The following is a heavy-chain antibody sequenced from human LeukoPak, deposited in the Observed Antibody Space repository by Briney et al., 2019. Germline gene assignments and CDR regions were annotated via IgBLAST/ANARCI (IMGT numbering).Heavy chain of an antibody. J-gene: IGHJ4*02. CDR1: GFTFSSYA. CDR2: ISGSGGST. Sequence: PGGSLRLSCAASGFTFSSYAMSWVRQAPGKGLEWVSAISGSGGSTYYADSVKGRFTISRDNAKNSLYLQVNSLRAEDTAVYYCARVYYGSGNSAAFDYWGQGTLVTVSS. CDR3: ARVYYGSGNSAAFDY. D-gene: IGHD3-10*01. V-gene: IGHV3-23*01.